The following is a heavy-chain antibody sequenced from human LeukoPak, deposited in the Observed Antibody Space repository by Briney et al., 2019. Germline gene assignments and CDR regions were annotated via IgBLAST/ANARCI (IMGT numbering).Heavy chain of an antibody. J-gene: IGHJ3*02. V-gene: IGHV3-30*02. CDR2: IRYDGSNK. D-gene: IGHD2-2*01. CDR3: ASWETVVVPAANAFDI. CDR1: GFTFSSYG. Sequence: GGSLRLSCAASGFTFSSYGMHWVRQAPGKGLEWVAFIRYDGSNKYYADSVKGRFTISRDNSKNTLYLQMNSLRAEDTAVYYCASWETVVVPAANAFDIWGQGTMVTVSS.